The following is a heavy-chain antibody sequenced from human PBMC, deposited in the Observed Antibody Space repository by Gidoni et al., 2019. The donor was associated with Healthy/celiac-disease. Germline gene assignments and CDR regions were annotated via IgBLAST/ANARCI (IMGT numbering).Heavy chain of an antibody. Sequence: AASGFTFRSYAMSWVRQAPGTGREWVSAISGRGGSTYYADSVKGRFTISRENSKNTLYLQMNSLRAEDTAVYYCAKADDSSGYYFDYWGQGTLVTVSS. CDR1: GFTFRSYA. V-gene: IGHV3-23*01. CDR3: AKADDSSGYYFDY. J-gene: IGHJ4*02. CDR2: ISGRGGST. D-gene: IGHD3-22*01.